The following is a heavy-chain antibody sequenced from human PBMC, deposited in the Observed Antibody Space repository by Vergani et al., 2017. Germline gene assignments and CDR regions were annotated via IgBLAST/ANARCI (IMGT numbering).Heavy chain of an antibody. CDR3: ARDTDSSSRFDY. CDR2: ISSSSSYI. V-gene: IGHV3-21*01. J-gene: IGHJ4*02. Sequence: VELLESGGGLAQPGGSLRLSCAASGFTFSSYSMNWVRQAPGKGLEWVSSISSSSSYIYYADSVKGRFTISRDNAKNSLYLQMNSLRAEDTAVYYCARDTDSSSRFDYWGQGTLVTVSS. CDR1: GFTFSSYS. D-gene: IGHD6-13*01.